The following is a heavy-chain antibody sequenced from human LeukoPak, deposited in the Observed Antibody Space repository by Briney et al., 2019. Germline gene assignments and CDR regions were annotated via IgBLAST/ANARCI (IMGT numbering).Heavy chain of an antibody. J-gene: IGHJ4*02. V-gene: IGHV4-59*11. D-gene: IGHD3-10*01. CDR3: ARVGGSGSYYNAYEKYFDY. CDR2: IYYSGST. CDR1: GGSISSHY. Sequence: PSETLSLTCTVSGGSISSHYWSWIRQPPGKGLEWIGYIYYSGSTNYNPSLKSRVTISVDTSKNQFSLKLSSVTAADTAVYYCARVGGSGSYYNAYEKYFDYWGRGTLVTVSS.